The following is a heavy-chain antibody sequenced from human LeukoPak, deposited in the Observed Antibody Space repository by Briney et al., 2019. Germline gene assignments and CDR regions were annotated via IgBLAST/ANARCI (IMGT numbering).Heavy chain of an antibody. CDR1: GGSISSYY. V-gene: IGHV4-59*01. D-gene: IGHD6-13*01. CDR2: IYYSGST. Sequence: SETLSLTCTVSGGSISSYYWSWIRQPPGKGLEWIGYIYYSGSTNYNPSLKSQVTISVDTSKNQFSLKLSSVTAADTAVYYCATGSWSSSWYYFDYWGQGTLVTVSS. J-gene: IGHJ4*02. CDR3: ATGSWSSSWYYFDY.